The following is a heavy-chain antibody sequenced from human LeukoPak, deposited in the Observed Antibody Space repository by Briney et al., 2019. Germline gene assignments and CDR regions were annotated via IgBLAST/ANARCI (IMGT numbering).Heavy chain of an antibody. CDR2: ISSSSSHI. CDR1: GFTFSSYS. D-gene: IGHD6-25*01. Sequence: GGSLRLSCAASGFTFSSYSTNWVRQAPGRGLEWVSSISSSSSHIYYADSVKGRFTISRDNAKNSLYLQMNSLGVEDTAVYYCVRGGAGATIDDYFDYWGQGTLVTVSS. V-gene: IGHV3-21*01. CDR3: VRGGAGATIDDYFDY. J-gene: IGHJ4*02.